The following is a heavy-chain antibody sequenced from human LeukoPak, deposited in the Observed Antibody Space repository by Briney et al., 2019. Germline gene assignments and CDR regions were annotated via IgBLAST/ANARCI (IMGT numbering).Heavy chain of an antibody. CDR2: INPSGGST. D-gene: IGHD1-14*01. CDR1: GYTFTSYY. Sequence: ASVKVSRKASGYTFTSYYMHWVRQAPGQGLEWMGVINPSGGSTNYAQKFQGRVTMTRDTSTNTVHMELSSLRSEDTAVYYCARDISREFDYWGQGTLVAVSS. J-gene: IGHJ4*02. CDR3: ARDISREFDY. V-gene: IGHV1-46*01.